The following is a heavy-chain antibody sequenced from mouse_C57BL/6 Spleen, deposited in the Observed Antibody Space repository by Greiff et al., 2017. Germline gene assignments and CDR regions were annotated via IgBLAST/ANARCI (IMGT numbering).Heavy chain of an antibody. Sequence: QVQLQQSGPELVKPGASVKISCKASGYAFSSSWMNWVKQRPGKGLEWIGRIYPGDGDTNYNGKFKGKATLTADKSSSTAYMQLSSLTSEDSAVYFCARGAYYSNWYAIDYWGQGTSVTVSS. CDR3: ARGAYYSNWYAIDY. CDR2: IYPGDGDT. CDR1: GYAFSSSW. J-gene: IGHJ4*01. V-gene: IGHV1-82*01. D-gene: IGHD2-5*01.